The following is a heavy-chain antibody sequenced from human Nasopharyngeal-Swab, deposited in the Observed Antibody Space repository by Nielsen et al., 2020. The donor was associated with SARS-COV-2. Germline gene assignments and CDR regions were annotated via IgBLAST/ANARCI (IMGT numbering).Heavy chain of an antibody. V-gene: IGHV3-7*03. CDR3: ARDLDN. Sequence: GESLKISCAASGFTFSSYSMNWVRQAPGKGLEWVANIKGDGSEKHYVDSVKGRFTISRDNANNSLYLQMNSLRAEDTAVYYCARDLDNWGQGTLVTVSS. CDR2: IKGDGSEK. J-gene: IGHJ4*02. CDR1: GFTFSSYS.